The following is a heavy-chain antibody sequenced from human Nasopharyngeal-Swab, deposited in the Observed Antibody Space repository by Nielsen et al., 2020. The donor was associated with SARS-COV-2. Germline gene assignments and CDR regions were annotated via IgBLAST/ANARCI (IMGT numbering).Heavy chain of an antibody. Sequence: GGSLRLPCAASGFSFSTSDMHWVRQAPGKGLEWVAVTSHDESHKYYAGSVHGRFTISRDNSKNTLYLQMYSPRTEDTAVYFCAKDLILGPPDYFDYWGRGTLVTVSS. CDR3: AKDLILGPPDYFDY. V-gene: IGHV3-30*18. D-gene: IGHD1-26*01. J-gene: IGHJ4*02. CDR1: GFSFSTSD. CDR2: TSHDESHK.